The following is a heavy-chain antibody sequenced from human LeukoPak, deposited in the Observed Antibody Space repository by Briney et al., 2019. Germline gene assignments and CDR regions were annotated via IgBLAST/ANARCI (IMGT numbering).Heavy chain of an antibody. CDR1: GGSISSSSYY. V-gene: IGHV4-39*07. CDR2: IYYSGST. CDR3: VRALAYCGGDCYNYFDY. Sequence: SETLSLTCTVSGGSISSSSYYWGWIRQPPGKGLEWIGSIYYSGSTYYNPSLKSRVTISVDTSKNQFSLKLSSVTAADTAVYYCVRALAYCGGDCYNYFDYWGQGTLVTVSS. D-gene: IGHD2-21*02. J-gene: IGHJ4*02.